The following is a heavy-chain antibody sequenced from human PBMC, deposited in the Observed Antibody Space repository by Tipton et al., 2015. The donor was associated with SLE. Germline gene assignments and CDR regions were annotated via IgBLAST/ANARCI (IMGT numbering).Heavy chain of an antibody. CDR1: GGSISSGGYY. D-gene: IGHD4-17*01. V-gene: IGHV4-39*07. CDR2: IYYSGTT. CDR3: ARDDYGDFESYFDY. Sequence: TLSLTCAVSGGSISSGGYYWSWIRQSPGKGLEWIASIYYSGTTYYNPPLKSRVTISVDTPKNQFSLKLSSVTAADTAVYYCARDDYGDFESYFDYWGQGTLVTVSS. J-gene: IGHJ4*02.